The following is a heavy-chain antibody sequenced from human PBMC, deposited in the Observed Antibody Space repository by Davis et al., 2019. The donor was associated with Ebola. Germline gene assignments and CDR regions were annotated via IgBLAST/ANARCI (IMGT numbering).Heavy chain of an antibody. V-gene: IGHV1-46*01. CDR1: GYTFTSYY. J-gene: IGHJ4*02. D-gene: IGHD6-19*01. CDR3: ARDGIPWLVRGYFDY. CDR2: INPSGGST. Sequence: AASVKVSCKASGYTFTSYYMHWVRQAPGQGLEWMGIINPSGGSTSYAQKFQGRVTMTRDTSTSTVYMELSSLRSEDTAVYYCARDGIPWLVRGYFDYWGQGTLVTVSS.